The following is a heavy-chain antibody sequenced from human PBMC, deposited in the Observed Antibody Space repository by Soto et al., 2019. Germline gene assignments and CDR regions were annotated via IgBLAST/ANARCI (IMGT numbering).Heavy chain of an antibody. J-gene: IGHJ3*02. CDR3: ARIIGYCRNNDCSWTFDI. D-gene: IGHD2-2*03. V-gene: IGHV5-51*03. Sequence: GESLKISCKTSGYSFISYWVAWVRQKPGKGLEWMGTFYPGDSTSTYSPSFQGQVTISVDKSISTAYLHLSSLKAPDTAMYYCARIIGYCRNNDCSWTFDIWGQGTMVTVSS. CDR2: FYPGDSTS. CDR1: GYSFISYW.